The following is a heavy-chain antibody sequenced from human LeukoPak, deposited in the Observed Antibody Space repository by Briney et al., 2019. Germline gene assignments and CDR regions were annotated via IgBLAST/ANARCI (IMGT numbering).Heavy chain of an antibody. D-gene: IGHD3-10*01. J-gene: IGHJ4*02. V-gene: IGHV3-7*01. CDR3: ARGVWFGESLGSGSDY. CDR1: GFTFSSYA. CDR2: IKQDGSEK. Sequence: GGSLRLSCAASGFTFSSYAMSWVRQAPGKGLEWVANIKQDGSEKYYVDSVKGRSTISRDNAKNSLYLQMNSLRVEDTAVYYCARGVWFGESLGSGSDYWGQGTLVTVSS.